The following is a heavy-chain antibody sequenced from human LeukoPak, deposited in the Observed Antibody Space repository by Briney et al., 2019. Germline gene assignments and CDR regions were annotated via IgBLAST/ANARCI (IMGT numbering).Heavy chain of an antibody. Sequence: ASVKVSCTASGYTFTSYGISWVRQAPGQGLEWMGWISAYNGNTNYAQKLQGRVTMTTDTSTSTAYMELRSLRSDDTAVYYCARSSTVTPEFDPWGQGTLVTVSS. J-gene: IGHJ5*02. V-gene: IGHV1-18*01. CDR2: ISAYNGNT. D-gene: IGHD4-17*01. CDR3: ARSSTVTPEFDP. CDR1: GYTFTSYG.